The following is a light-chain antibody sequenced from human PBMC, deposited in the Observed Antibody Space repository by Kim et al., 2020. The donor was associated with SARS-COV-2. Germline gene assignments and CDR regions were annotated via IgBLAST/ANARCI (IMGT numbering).Light chain of an antibody. J-gene: IGLJ1*01. CDR2: DVS. CDR3: SSYTSSSTFNYV. CDR1: SSDVGGYNY. Sequence: SITLSCTGTSSDVGGYNYVSWYQQHPGKAPKLMIYDVSKRPSGVSNRFSGSKSGNTASLTISGLQAEDEADYYCSSYTSSSTFNYVFGTGTKVTVL. V-gene: IGLV2-14*04.